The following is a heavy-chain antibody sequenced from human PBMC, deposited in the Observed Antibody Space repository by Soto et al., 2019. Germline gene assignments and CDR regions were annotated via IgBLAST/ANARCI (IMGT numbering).Heavy chain of an antibody. J-gene: IGHJ4*02. V-gene: IGHV3-7*01. CDR2: IKPDGSNK. D-gene: IGHD3-22*01. CDR3: ARDQWLGMIVNDY. CDR1: GFTFETYW. Sequence: PGGSLRLSCAASGFTFETYWMSWFRQAPGKGLEWVANIKPDGSNKFYVDSVKGRFTISRDNAKNSLYLQMDSLRAEDTAVYYCARDQWLGMIVNDYWGQGALVTVSS.